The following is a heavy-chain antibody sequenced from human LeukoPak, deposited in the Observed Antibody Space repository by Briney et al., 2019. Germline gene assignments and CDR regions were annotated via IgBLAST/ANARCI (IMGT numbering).Heavy chain of an antibody. CDR1: GFTFNDYY. V-gene: IGHV3-11*01. CDR2: ISIGGTNT. CDR3: ATDGAGFDT. Sequence: GGSLRLSCAASGFTFNDYYMSWIRQAPGKGLEWLSYISIGGTNTHYADSVKGRFTISRDNAKKSLYLEMNNLRAEDTAVYYCATDGAGFDTWGQGVLVNVSS. J-gene: IGHJ5*02.